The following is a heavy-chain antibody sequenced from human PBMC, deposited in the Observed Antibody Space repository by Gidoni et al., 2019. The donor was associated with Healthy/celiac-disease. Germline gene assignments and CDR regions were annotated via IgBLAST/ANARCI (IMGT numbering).Heavy chain of an antibody. CDR2: IIPIFGTA. CDR1: GGTFSSYA. Sequence: VQLVQSGAEVTKPGSSVKVSCKASGGTFSSYAISWVRQAPGQGLEWMGGIIPIFGTANYAQKFQGRVTITADETTSTAYMELSSLRSEDKGVYYCARDNVKRWPKAQDDAFDIWGQGKMVTVSS. D-gene: IGHD2-15*01. J-gene: IGHJ3*02. V-gene: IGHV1-69*01. CDR3: ARDNVKRWPKAQDDAFDI.